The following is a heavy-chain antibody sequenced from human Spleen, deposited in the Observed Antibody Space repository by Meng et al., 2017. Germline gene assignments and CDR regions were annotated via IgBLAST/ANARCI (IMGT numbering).Heavy chain of an antibody. J-gene: IGHJ3*02. CDR2: IYYSGST. CDR1: GGSISSGGYY. D-gene: IGHD4-17*01. V-gene: IGHV4-31*03. Sequence: SETLSLTCTVSGGSISSGGYYWSWIRQHPGKGLEWIGYIYYSGSTDYNPSLKSRVTISVDTSKNQFSLKLSSVTAADTAVYYCARVRGDYVFVAFDIWGQGTMVTV. CDR3: ARVRGDYVFVAFDI.